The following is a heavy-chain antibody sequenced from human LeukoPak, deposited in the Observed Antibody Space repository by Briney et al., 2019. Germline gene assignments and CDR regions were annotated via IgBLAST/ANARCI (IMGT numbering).Heavy chain of an antibody. J-gene: IGHJ4*02. CDR2: IWYDGSNK. CDR1: GFTFTSYG. Sequence: GGSLRLSCAASGFTFTSYGMHWVRQAPGKGLEWVAVIWYDGSNKYYAGSVKGRFTISRDSSKNTLFLQMNSLRAEDTAVYYCARGWPIPATHPIDYWGQGALVTVSS. V-gene: IGHV3-33*08. D-gene: IGHD2-2*02. CDR3: ARGWPIPATHPIDY.